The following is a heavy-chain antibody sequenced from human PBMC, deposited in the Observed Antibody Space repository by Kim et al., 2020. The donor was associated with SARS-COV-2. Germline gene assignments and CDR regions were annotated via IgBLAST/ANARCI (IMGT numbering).Heavy chain of an antibody. Sequence: YADSVKGRFTSSRYSAKNTLYLQMNSLRAEDTAVYYCARGVAVAGKPFDYWGQGTLVTVSS. D-gene: IGHD6-19*01. J-gene: IGHJ4*02. V-gene: IGHV3-74*01. CDR3: ARGVAVAGKPFDY.